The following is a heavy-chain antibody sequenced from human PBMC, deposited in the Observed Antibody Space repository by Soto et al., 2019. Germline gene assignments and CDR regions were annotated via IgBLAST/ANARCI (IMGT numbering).Heavy chain of an antibody. Sequence: GASVKVSCKASGGTFSSYAISWVRQAPGQGLEWMGGIIPIFGTANYAQKFQGRVTITADESTSTAYMELSSLRSEDTAVYYCARGYGAAAGTFYFDYWGQGTLVTVSS. CDR2: IIPIFGTA. CDR1: GGTFSSYA. J-gene: IGHJ4*02. D-gene: IGHD6-13*01. CDR3: ARGYGAAAGTFYFDY. V-gene: IGHV1-69*13.